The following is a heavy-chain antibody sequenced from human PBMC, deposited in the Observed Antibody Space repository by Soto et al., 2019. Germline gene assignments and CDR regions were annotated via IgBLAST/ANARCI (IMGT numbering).Heavy chain of an antibody. J-gene: IGHJ5*02. CDR1: VASISSGGYY. D-gene: IGHD3-22*01. CDR2: IYYSGST. CDR3: ARESKYDTSGYPPWFAP. V-gene: IGHV4-31*03. Sequence: QVQLQESGPGLVKPSQTLSLTCTVSVASISSGGYYWSWIRQHPGEGLEWIGYIYYSGSTSYNPSLKSRVTISVDTSKNQFSLKLSSVTDADTAAYYCARESKYDTSGYPPWFAPWGQGTLVTVSS.